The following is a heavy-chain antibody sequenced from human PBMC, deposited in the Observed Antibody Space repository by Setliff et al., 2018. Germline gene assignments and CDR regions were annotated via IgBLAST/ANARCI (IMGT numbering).Heavy chain of an antibody. D-gene: IGHD5-18*01. Sequence: SETLSLTCTVSAGSISSSSYYWGWIRQPPGKGLEWIGSTYYRGSTYYNPSLKSRVTISVDTSKNQFSLKLSSVTAADTAVYYCARLDGAGLWSHYYYYYMDVWGKGTTVTVSS. CDR2: TYYRGST. J-gene: IGHJ6*03. V-gene: IGHV4-39*01. CDR1: AGSISSSSYY. CDR3: ARLDGAGLWSHYYYYYMDV.